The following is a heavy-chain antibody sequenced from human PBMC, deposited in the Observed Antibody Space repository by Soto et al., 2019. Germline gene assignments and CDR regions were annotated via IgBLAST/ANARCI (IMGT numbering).Heavy chain of an antibody. J-gene: IGHJ4*02. V-gene: IGHV3-7*03. D-gene: IGHD3-3*01. CDR2: TKEDGSER. CDR3: ARDVGPVTIFGEALSGYFDF. CDR1: GFSFGTYW. Sequence: GGSLRLSCAVSGFSFGTYWMSWVRQAPGKGLEWLASTKEDGSERYYLDSVKGRFTISRDNAKDSLSLQMNSLRGEDTAFYYCARDVGPVTIFGEALSGYFDFWGQGTLVTVSS.